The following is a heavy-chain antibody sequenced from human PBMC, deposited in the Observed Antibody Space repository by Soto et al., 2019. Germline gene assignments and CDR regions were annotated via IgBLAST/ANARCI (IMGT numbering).Heavy chain of an antibody. CDR2: ISGSDSTI. Sequence: GGSLRLSCAASGFTFSSYAVSWVRQAPGKGPEWISSISGSDSTIYYADSVKGRFTISGDNSKNTLYLQMSSLRAEDTAVYYCAKVFYYYDSSGYYYFDYWGQGTLVTVSS. CDR1: GFTFSSYA. D-gene: IGHD3-22*01. J-gene: IGHJ4*02. CDR3: AKVFYYYDSSGYYYFDY. V-gene: IGHV3-23*01.